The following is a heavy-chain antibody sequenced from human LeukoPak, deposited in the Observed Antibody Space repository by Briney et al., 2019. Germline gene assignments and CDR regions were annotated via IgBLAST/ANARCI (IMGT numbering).Heavy chain of an antibody. CDR3: ARTSAESGVYDSSDCFDY. J-gene: IGHJ4*02. D-gene: IGHD3-22*01. Sequence: SETLSLTCNVSGGSISSGRYYWSWIRQPPGKGLEWIGYIYYSGSTNYNPSLKSRVTISVDTSKNQFSLKLTSVTAADTAVYYCARTSAESGVYDSSDCFDYWGQGTLVTVSS. V-gene: IGHV4-61*01. CDR1: GGSISSGRYY. CDR2: IYYSGST.